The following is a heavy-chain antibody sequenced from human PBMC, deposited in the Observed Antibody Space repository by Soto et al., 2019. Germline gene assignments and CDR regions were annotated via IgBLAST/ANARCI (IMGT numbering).Heavy chain of an antibody. J-gene: IGHJ6*02. V-gene: IGHV4-39*01. CDR3: ASHQGSASYYYYGMDV. Sequence: SETLSLTCTVSGGSISSSSYYWGWIRQPPGKGLEWIGSIYYSGSTYYNPSLKSRVTISVDTPKNQFSLKLSSGTAADTAVYYCASHQGSASYYYYGMDVWGQGTTVTVSS. CDR1: GGSISSSSYY. CDR2: IYYSGST. D-gene: IGHD2-15*01.